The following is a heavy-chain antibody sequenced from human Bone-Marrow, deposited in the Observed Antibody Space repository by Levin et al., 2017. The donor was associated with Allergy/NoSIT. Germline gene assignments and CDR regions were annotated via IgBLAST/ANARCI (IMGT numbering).Heavy chain of an antibody. Sequence: SVKVSCRASGGAFSDFAFSWVRQAPGQGLEWLGGIIPTFSTPDYAHKFQGRITITADEATSTVYMELSSLRSEDTAVYFCARSRDSMMTFGGVIAAYFFDYWGQGTLVTVST. D-gene: IGHD3-16*02. CDR2: IIPTFSTP. V-gene: IGHV1-69*13. CDR1: GGAFSDFA. J-gene: IGHJ4*02. CDR3: ARSRDSMMTFGGVIAAYFFDY.